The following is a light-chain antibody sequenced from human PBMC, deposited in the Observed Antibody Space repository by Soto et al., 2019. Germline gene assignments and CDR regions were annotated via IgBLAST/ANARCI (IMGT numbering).Light chain of an antibody. CDR3: FSFTATSSNV. J-gene: IGLJ1*01. V-gene: IGLV2-14*01. CDR1: SSDIGSYDY. Sequence: QSVLTQPASLSDSPGQSITISCTGTSSDIGSYDYVSWFQQHPGKAPKLMISEVNNLPSGVSNRFSCSKSGKKAYLTISGLKVEDEAEHFCFSFTATSSNVFGTGTEVSVL. CDR2: EVN.